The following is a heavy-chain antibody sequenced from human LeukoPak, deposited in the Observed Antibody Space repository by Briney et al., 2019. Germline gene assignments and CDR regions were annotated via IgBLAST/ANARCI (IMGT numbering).Heavy chain of an antibody. CDR2: ISSSGRTI. CDR3: ARLPLMWQMPHFDY. D-gene: IGHD2-2*01. V-gene: IGHV3-11*04. Sequence: PGGSLRLSCAASGFIFSDYYMSWIRQAPGKGLEWVSYISSSGRTIYYADSVRGRFTISRDNAKNSLYLQMNSLRAEDTAVYYCARLPLMWQMPHFDYWGQGTLVTVSS. J-gene: IGHJ4*02. CDR1: GFIFSDYY.